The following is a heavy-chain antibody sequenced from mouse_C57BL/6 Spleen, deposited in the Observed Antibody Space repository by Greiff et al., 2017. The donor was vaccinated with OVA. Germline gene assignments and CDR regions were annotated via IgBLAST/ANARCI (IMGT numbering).Heavy chain of an antibody. J-gene: IGHJ3*01. CDR2: IDPSDSYT. Sequence: QVQLQQPGAELVMPGASVTLSCKASGYTFTSYWMHWVKQRPGQGLEWIGEIDPSDSYTNYNQKFKGKSTLTVDKSSSTAYMQLSSLTSEDSAVYYCARSGYYGNSTFAYWGQGTLVTVSA. CDR1: GYTFTSYW. D-gene: IGHD2-1*01. CDR3: ARSGYYGNSTFAY. V-gene: IGHV1-69*01.